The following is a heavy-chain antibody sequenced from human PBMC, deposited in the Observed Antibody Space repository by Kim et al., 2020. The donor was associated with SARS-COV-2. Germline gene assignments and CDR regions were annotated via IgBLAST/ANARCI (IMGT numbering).Heavy chain of an antibody. J-gene: IGHJ4*02. CDR3: ARADFGNTQKTTVTESHFHY. CDR2: ISAYNGNT. CDR1: GYTFTSYG. V-gene: IGHV1-18*01. Sequence: ASVKVSCKASGYTFTSYGISWVRQAPGQGLEWMGWISAYNGNTNYAQKLQGRVTMTTDTSTSTAYMELRSLRSDDTAVYYCARADFGNTQKTTVTESHFHYWGQGTLVTVSS. D-gene: IGHD4-17*01.